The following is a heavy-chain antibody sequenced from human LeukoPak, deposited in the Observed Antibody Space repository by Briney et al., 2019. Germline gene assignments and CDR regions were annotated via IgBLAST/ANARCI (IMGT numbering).Heavy chain of an antibody. Sequence: PSETLSLTCAVYGGSFSGYYWSWIRQPPVKGLEWIGEINHSGSTNYNPSLKSRVTISVDTSKNQFSLKLSSVTAADTAVYYCARGRGMIVYFDYWGQGTLVTVSS. CDR3: ARGRGMIVYFDY. J-gene: IGHJ4*02. V-gene: IGHV4-34*01. D-gene: IGHD3-22*01. CDR2: INHSGST. CDR1: GGSFSGYY.